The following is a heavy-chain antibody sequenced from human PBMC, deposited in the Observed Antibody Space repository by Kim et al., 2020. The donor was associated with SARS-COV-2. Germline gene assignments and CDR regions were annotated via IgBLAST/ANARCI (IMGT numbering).Heavy chain of an antibody. D-gene: IGHD3-10*01. V-gene: IGHV3-23*01. CDR2: ISCSGGST. J-gene: IGHJ4*02. CDR3: AKTGNLYGSGSYDRILNFDY. Sequence: GGSLRLSCAASGFTFSSYAMSWVRQAPGKGLEWVSAISCSGGSTYYADSVKGRFTISRDNSKNTLYLQMNSLRAEDTAVYYCAKTGNLYGSGSYDRILNFDYWGQGTLVTVSS. CDR1: GFTFSSYA.